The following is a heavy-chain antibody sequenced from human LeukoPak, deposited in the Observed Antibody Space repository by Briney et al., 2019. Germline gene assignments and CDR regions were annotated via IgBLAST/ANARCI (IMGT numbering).Heavy chain of an antibody. D-gene: IGHD5-12*01. CDR2: FDPEDGET. CDR1: GYTLTELS. V-gene: IGHV1-24*01. J-gene: IGHJ6*02. CDR3: ARNGGYDFRYYYGMDV. Sequence: ASVKVSCKVSGYTLTELSMHWVRQAPGKGLEWMGGFDPEDGETIYAQKFQGRVTMTEDTSTDTAYMELSSLRSEDTAVYYCARNGGYDFRYYYGMDVWGQGTTVTVSS.